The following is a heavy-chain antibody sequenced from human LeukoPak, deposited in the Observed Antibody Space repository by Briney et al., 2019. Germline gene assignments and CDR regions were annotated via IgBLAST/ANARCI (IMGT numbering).Heavy chain of an antibody. Sequence: SQTLSLTCGISVDSVSSNNAAWPWIRQSPSRGLEWLGRTYYRSEWYHETADSVKSRISINPDTSKNHFSLQLNSVTPEDTAVYYCAREPKLTGGRRDAPDIWGPGTMVTVSS. J-gene: IGHJ3*02. D-gene: IGHD7-27*01. CDR1: VDSVSSNNAA. V-gene: IGHV6-1*01. CDR3: AREPKLTGGRRDAPDI. CDR2: TYYRSEWYH.